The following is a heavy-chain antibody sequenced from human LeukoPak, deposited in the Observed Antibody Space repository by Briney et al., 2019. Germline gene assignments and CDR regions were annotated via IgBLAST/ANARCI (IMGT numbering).Heavy chain of an antibody. V-gene: IGHV3-53*01. D-gene: IGHD6-13*01. J-gene: IGHJ1*01. CDR3: ARDWPTIAAAGTIPEYFQH. Sequence: GGSLRLSCAASGFTVSSNYMSWVRQAPGTGLAWVSIMYAGGGTNYADSVKGRFTISRDNSKNTLYLQMNSLTAEDTAVYYCARDWPTIAAAGTIPEYFQHWGQGTLVTVSS. CDR1: GFTVSSNY. CDR2: MYAGGGT.